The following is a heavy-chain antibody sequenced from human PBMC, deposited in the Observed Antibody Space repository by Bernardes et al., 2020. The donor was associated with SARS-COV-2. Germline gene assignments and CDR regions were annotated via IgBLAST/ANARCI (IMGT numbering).Heavy chain of an antibody. CDR1: GGSISSSNYY. V-gene: IGHV4-39*01. CDR2: IYSSGSS. J-gene: IGHJ6*01. CDR3: AGSSCGIDCYIGGLRSWDYGMDV. Sequence: SETLSLTCTVSGGSISSSNYYWGWLRQPPGKGLEWIGSIYSSGSSYYNPSLQSRFSESIDTSKNQLSLRLSFVTAADTAVYYCAGSSCGIDCYIGGLRSWDYGMDVWGQGTTVTVSS. D-gene: IGHD2-21*02.